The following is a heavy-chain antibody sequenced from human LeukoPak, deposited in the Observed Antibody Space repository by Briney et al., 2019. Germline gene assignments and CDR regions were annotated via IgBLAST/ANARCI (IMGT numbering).Heavy chain of an antibody. CDR3: ARYGGNAFDV. CDR1: GFTVSSNY. D-gene: IGHD4/OR15-4a*01. J-gene: IGHJ3*01. CDR2: IYSGGGA. V-gene: IGHV3-66*01. Sequence: GGSLRLSCVDSGFTVSSNYMNWVRQAPGKGLEWVSVIYSGGGAYYADSVKGRFTISTDTSKNTLYLQMNSLRAEDTALYYCARYGGNAFDVWGRGTMVTVSS.